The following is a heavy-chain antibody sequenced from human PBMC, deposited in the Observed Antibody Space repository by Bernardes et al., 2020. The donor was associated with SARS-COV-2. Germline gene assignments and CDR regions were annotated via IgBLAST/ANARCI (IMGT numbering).Heavy chain of an antibody. CDR3: ARVGYYYGSGSWIYYYYGMDV. Sequence: ASVKVSCKASGYTFTGYYMHWVRQAPGQGLEWMGWINPNSGGTNYAQKFQGRVTMTRDTSISTAYMELSRLRSDDTAVYYCARVGYYYGSGSWIYYYYGMDVWGQGTTVTVSS. CDR2: INPNSGGT. CDR1: GYTFTGYY. V-gene: IGHV1-2*02. J-gene: IGHJ6*02. D-gene: IGHD3-10*01.